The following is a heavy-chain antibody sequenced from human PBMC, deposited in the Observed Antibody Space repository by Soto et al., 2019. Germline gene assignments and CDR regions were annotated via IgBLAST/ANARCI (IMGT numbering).Heavy chain of an antibody. CDR2: INRDGSNT. J-gene: IGHJ4*02. Sequence: EVQLVESGGGLVQPGGSLRLSCAASGFTFSSDWMHWVRQAPGKGLVWVSRINRDGSNTGYADSVKGRFTISRDNAKNTLYLQMNGLRAEDTAVYYCVKQFDYWGQGTLVTVSS. CDR3: VKQFDY. CDR1: GFTFSSDW. V-gene: IGHV3-74*01.